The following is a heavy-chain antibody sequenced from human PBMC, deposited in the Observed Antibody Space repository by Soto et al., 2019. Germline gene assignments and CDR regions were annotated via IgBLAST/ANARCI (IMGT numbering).Heavy chain of an antibody. V-gene: IGHV3-9*01. CDR2: ISWEGGRI. Sequence: EVQLVESGGDLVQPGRSLRLSCSASGFTFNNYAMHWVRQAPGKGLEWVSGISWEGGRIGYADSAKGRFTISRDNAKNSLYLEMNSLRSEDTALSYCAKEHDDDLGYDLDYFNSWGQGTLVTVSS. CDR3: AKEHDDDLGYDLDYFNS. CDR1: GFTFNNYA. J-gene: IGHJ4*02. D-gene: IGHD5-12*01.